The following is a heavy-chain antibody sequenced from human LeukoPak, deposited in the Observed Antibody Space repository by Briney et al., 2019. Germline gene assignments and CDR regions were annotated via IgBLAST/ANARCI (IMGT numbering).Heavy chain of an antibody. Sequence: ASVKVSCKVSGYTLTELSMHWVRQAPGKGLEWMGGFDPEDGETIYAQKFQGRVTMTEDTSTDTAYMELSSLRSEDTAVYYCATGVDYYGSGIPFDYWGQGTLVTVSS. J-gene: IGHJ4*02. V-gene: IGHV1-24*01. CDR1: GYTLTELS. D-gene: IGHD3-10*01. CDR2: FDPEDGET. CDR3: ATGVDYYGSGIPFDY.